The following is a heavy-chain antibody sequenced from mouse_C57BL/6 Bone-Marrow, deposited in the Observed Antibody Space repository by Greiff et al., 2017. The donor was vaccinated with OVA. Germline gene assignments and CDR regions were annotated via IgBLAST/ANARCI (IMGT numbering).Heavy chain of an antibody. CDR1: GFSLTSYA. CDR3: ASSRQLRPYYYAMDY. J-gene: IGHJ4*01. Sequence: VQLKESGPGLVAPSQSLSITCTVSGFSLTSYAISWVRQQPGKGLEWLGVIWTGGGTNYNSALKSRLSISKDNSKSQVFLKMNSLQTDDTARYYCASSRQLRPYYYAMDYWGQGTSVTVSS. V-gene: IGHV2-9-1*01. CDR2: IWTGGGT. D-gene: IGHD3-2*02.